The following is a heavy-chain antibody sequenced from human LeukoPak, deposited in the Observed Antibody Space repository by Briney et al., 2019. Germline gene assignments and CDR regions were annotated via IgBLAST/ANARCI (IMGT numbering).Heavy chain of an antibody. J-gene: IGHJ4*02. CDR2: IIPIFGTA. Sequence: SVKVSCKASGGTFSSYAISWVRQAPGQGLEWMGRIIPIFGTANYAQKFQGRVTITTDESTSTAYMELSSLRSEDTAVYYCARSPGVTIYFDYWGQRTLVTVSS. CDR1: GGTFSSYA. CDR3: ARSPGVTIYFDY. V-gene: IGHV1-69*05. D-gene: IGHD3-10*01.